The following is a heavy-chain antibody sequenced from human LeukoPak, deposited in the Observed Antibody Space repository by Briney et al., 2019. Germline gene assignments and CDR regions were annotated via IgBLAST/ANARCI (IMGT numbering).Heavy chain of an antibody. J-gene: IGHJ3*02. CDR2: TDTKGGST. CDR1: GFTFSSYA. CDR3: AKGGSGELYLDAFDI. V-gene: IGHV3-64D*06. D-gene: IGHD3-16*01. Sequence: GGSLRLSCSASGFTFSSYAMHWLRQAPGKGLEYVASTDTKGGSTYYADSVKGRVTISRDNPKNTLHLEMSNLRTEDPAVYYCAKGGSGELYLDAFDIWGQGTMVTVSS.